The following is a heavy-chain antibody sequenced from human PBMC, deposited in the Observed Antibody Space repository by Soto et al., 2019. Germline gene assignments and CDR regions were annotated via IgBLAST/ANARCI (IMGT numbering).Heavy chain of an antibody. V-gene: IGHV3-30*03. J-gene: IGHJ4*02. CDR2: ISYDGSNK. CDR1: GFTFSSYV. Sequence: GGPRRRSWAASGFTFSSYVIHWVRQAPGKGLEWVAVISYDGSNKYYADSVKGRFAISRDNSKNTLYLQMNSLRAEDTAVYYCARDSRKEYTSSWLDYWGQGTLVTVS. D-gene: IGHD6-6*01. CDR3: ARDSRKEYTSSWLDY.